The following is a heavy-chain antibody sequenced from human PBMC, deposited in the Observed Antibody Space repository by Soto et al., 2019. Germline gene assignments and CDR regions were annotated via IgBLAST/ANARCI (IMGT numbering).Heavy chain of an antibody. CDR1: GGSISSYY. J-gene: IGHJ6*02. D-gene: IGHD6-6*01. CDR3: ARVAAARGYYYYYGMDV. CDR2: IYYSGST. Sequence: SETLSLTCTVSGGSISSYYWSWIRQPPGKGLEWIGYIYYSGSTNYNPSLKSRVTISVDTSKNQFSLKLSSVTAADTAVYYCARVAAARGYYYYYGMDVWGQGTTVTVSS. V-gene: IGHV4-59*01.